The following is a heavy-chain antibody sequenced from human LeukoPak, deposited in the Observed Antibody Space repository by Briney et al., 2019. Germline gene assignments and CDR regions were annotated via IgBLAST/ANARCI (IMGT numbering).Heavy chain of an antibody. V-gene: IGHV4-61*02. CDR2: IYISGST. CDR1: GGSISSGSYY. D-gene: IGHD3-22*01. J-gene: IGHJ3*02. CDR3: ARVLDYYDSSSYDYAFDI. Sequence: SETLSLTCTVSGGSISSGSYYWSWIRQPAGKGLEWIGRIYISGSTNYNPSLKSRVTISADTSKNQFSLRLSSVTAADTAVYYCARVLDYYDSSSYDYAFDIWGQGTMVIVSS.